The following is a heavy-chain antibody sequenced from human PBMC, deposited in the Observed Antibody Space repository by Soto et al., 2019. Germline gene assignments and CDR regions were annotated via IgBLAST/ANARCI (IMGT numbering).Heavy chain of an antibody. Sequence: ASVKVSCKASGYTFTSYGISWVRQAPGQGLEWMGWIRAYNGNTNYAQKLQGRVTMTTDTSTSTAYMELRSLRSDDTAVYYCARDDTAMVRGVIAPNDYWGQGTMVTVSS. D-gene: IGHD3-10*01. J-gene: IGHJ4*02. CDR2: IRAYNGNT. CDR3: ARDDTAMVRGVIAPNDY. V-gene: IGHV1-18*01. CDR1: GYTFTSYG.